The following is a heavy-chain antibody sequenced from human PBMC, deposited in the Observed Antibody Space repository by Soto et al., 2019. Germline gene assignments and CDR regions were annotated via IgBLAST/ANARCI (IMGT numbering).Heavy chain of an antibody. CDR1: GGSISSGDYY. J-gene: IGHJ3*02. V-gene: IGHV4-30-4*01. Sequence: QVQLQESGPGLVKPSQTLSLTCTVSGGSISSGDYYWSWIRQPPGKGLEWIGYIYYSGSTYYNPSLKSRVTISVDTAKNQFSLKLSSVTAADTAVYYCAREVGCSSTSCYFGAFDIWGQGTMVTVSS. D-gene: IGHD2-2*01. CDR2: IYYSGST. CDR3: AREVGCSSTSCYFGAFDI.